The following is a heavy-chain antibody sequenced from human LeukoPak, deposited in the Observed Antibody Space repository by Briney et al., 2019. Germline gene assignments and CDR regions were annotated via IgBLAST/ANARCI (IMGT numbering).Heavy chain of an antibody. Sequence: GGSLRLSCAASGFTFSSYWMSRVRQAPGKGLEWVANIKQDGSEEYYVDSVKGRFTISRDNAKNSLYLQMNSLRAEDTAVYYCASDIVATIFSYWGQGTLVTVSS. CDR3: ASDIVATIFSY. D-gene: IGHD5-12*01. CDR2: IKQDGSEE. V-gene: IGHV3-7*01. J-gene: IGHJ4*02. CDR1: GFTFSSYW.